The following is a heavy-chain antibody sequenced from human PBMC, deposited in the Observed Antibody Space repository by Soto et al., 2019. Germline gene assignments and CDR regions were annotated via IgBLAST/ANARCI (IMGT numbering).Heavy chain of an antibody. CDR1: GYTFTSYG. CDR2: ISAYNGNT. Sequence: ASVKVSCKASGYTFTSYGISWVRQAPGQGLEWMGWISAYNGNTNYAQKLQGRVTMTTDTSTSTAYMELRSLRSDDTAVYYCARDDVWQRGMSYFDYWGQGTPVTVSS. CDR3: ARDDVWQRGMSYFDY. J-gene: IGHJ4*02. D-gene: IGHD3-16*01. V-gene: IGHV1-18*01.